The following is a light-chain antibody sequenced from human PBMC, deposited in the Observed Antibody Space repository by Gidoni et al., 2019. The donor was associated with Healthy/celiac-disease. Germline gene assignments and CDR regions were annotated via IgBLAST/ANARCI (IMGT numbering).Light chain of an antibody. CDR2: NAS. J-gene: IGKJ2*01. V-gene: IGKV1-5*03. CDR3: QQYNSYDT. Sequence: DIQMTQSPSTLSASVGDRVTITCRASQSISSWLAWYQQKPGKAPKLLIYNASSLESGVPSRFSGSGSGTEFTLTISSLPPDYFATYYCQQYNSYDTFGQGTKLEIK. CDR1: QSISSW.